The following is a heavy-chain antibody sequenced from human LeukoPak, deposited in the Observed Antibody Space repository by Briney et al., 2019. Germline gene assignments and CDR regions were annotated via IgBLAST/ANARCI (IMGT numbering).Heavy chain of an antibody. CDR3: ARWRSSSWYEVGFDY. Sequence: PGGSLRLSCAASGFTFSSYEMNWVRQAPGKGLEWVSYISSSGSTIYYADSVKGRFTISRDNAKNSLYLQMNSLRAEDTAVYYCARWRSSSWYEVGFDYWGQGTLVTVSS. J-gene: IGHJ4*02. CDR2: ISSSGSTI. CDR1: GFTFSSYE. D-gene: IGHD6-13*01. V-gene: IGHV3-48*03.